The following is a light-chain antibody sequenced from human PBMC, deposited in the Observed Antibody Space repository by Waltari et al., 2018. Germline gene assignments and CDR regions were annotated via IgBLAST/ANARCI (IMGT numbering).Light chain of an antibody. Sequence: EIVVTQSPATLSVSPGERVTLSCSASQNVGTSLAWYKQKPGQTPRLLIFGAYSRASGVPARFSGSGSGTDFTLAISSLQSEDFAVYYCQQYEDWPRHSFGGGTKVQIE. J-gene: IGKJ4*01. CDR2: GAY. CDR3: QQYEDWPRHS. CDR1: QNVGTS. V-gene: IGKV3-15*01.